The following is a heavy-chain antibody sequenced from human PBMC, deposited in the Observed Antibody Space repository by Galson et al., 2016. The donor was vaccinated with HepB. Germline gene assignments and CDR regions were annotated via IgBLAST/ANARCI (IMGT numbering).Heavy chain of an antibody. J-gene: IGHJ4*02. Sequence: SLRLSCAASGFTFSSYNMNWVRQAPGKGLERVSYISYGSGTIYYADSVKGRFTISRDNAKNTLLLQMNSLRDEETAVYYCARSIMLTQDDYWGQGTLVTVSS. D-gene: IGHD1-14*01. V-gene: IGHV3-48*02. CDR1: GFTFSSYN. CDR2: ISYGSGTI. CDR3: ARSIMLTQDDY.